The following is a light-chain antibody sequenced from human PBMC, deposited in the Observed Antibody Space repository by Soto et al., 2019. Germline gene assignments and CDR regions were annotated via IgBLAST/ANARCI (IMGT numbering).Light chain of an antibody. CDR1: NSDIGNYNY. Sequence: QSVLTQPASVSGSPGQSITISCTGTNSDIGNYNYVSWYQQHPGKAPKVMIYEVSNRPSGVSNRFSGSKPGNTASLTISGLQAEDEANYYCRSYTSSRTLEVFGGGTKLTVL. J-gene: IGLJ2*01. CDR2: EVS. CDR3: RSYTSSRTLEV. V-gene: IGLV2-14*01.